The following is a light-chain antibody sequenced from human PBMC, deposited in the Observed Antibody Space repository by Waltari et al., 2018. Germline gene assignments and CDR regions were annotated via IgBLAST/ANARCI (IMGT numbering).Light chain of an antibody. CDR2: YDR. CDR3: HVWHPHVDPGV. Sequence: SYLVTQPPSVSVAPGETATITSGADNVGTYSEHRYQQKAGQAPVLVIFYDRDRPPGIPDRFSGSNSGNTATLTISRVEAGDEARYYCHVWHPHVDPGVFGTGTEVTVL. J-gene: IGLJ1*01. V-gene: IGLV3-21*04. CDR1: NVGTYS.